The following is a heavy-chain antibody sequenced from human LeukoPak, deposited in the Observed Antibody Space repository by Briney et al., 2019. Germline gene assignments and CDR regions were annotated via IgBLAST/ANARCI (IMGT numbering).Heavy chain of an antibody. CDR1: IDSFSNYH. Sequence: KSSETLSLTCAVYIDSFSNYHWNWIRQTPSKGLEWIGEVNEVGGTNISPSLRNRVILSVDTSKNQFFLKLISVTVADTAVYYCARGQGATVPQVGKNWFDPWGLGTRVTVSS. D-gene: IGHD1-26*01. CDR3: ARGQGATVPQVGKNWFDP. J-gene: IGHJ5*02. CDR2: VNEVGGT. V-gene: IGHV4-34*01.